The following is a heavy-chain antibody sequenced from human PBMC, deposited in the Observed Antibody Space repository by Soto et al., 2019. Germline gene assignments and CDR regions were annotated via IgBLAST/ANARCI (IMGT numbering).Heavy chain of an antibody. J-gene: IGHJ4*02. D-gene: IGHD5-12*01. V-gene: IGHV1-69*08. CDR3: ARDRGDGYNWN. Sequence: QVQLVQSGAEVKKPGSSVKVSSKASGGTFSTYSISWVRQAPVQGIEWMGRIIPILGIANHAEKFKGRVTITADKSTSIAYMELSSLRSEDTAVYYCARDRGDGYNWNWGQGTLVTVSS. CDR2: IIPILGIA. CDR1: GGTFSTYS.